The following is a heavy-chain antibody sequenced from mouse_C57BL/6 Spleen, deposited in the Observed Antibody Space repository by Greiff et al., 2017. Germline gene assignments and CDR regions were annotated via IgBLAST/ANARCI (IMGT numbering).Heavy chain of an antibody. V-gene: IGHV3-6*01. CDR2: ISYDGSN. CDR3: ARDSNRDGFAY. CDR1: GYSITSGYY. J-gene: IGHJ3*01. Sequence: DVQLQESGPGLVKPSQSLSLTCSVTGYSITSGYYWNWIRQFPGNKLEWMGYISYDGSNNYNPSLKNRISITRDTSKNQFFLKLNSVTTEDTATYYCARDSNRDGFAYWGQGTLVTVSA. D-gene: IGHD4-1*01.